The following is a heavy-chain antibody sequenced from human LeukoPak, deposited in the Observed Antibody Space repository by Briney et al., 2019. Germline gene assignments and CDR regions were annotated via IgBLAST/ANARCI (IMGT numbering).Heavy chain of an antibody. CDR3: ARAYCSSTSGHRGYYFDY. Sequence: GGSLRLSCAASGFAFSSYWMHWVRQAPGKGLVWVSHINNDGSTTDYADSVKGRFTISRDNAKNTLYLQMNSLRAEDTAVYYCARAYCSSTSGHRGYYFDYWGQGTLVTVSS. V-gene: IGHV3-74*01. CDR1: GFAFSSYW. J-gene: IGHJ4*02. CDR2: INNDGSTT. D-gene: IGHD2-2*01.